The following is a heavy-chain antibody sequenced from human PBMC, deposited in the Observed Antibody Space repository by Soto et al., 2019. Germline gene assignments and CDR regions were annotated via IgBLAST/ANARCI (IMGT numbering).Heavy chain of an antibody. CDR1: GFNFSTYS. CDR2: ISSSSSRYI. J-gene: IGHJ4*02. D-gene: IGHD3-3*01. V-gene: IGHV3-21*01. CDR3: ARVPRFWSAYQPGN. Sequence: EVHLVESGGGLVKPGGSLRLSCAASGFNFSTYSMNWVRQAPGKGLEWVSYISSSSSRYIYYAESVRGRFTISRDNAKNSLYLQMNSLSAEDTAVYHCARVPRFWSAYQPGNWGQGTLVIVSS.